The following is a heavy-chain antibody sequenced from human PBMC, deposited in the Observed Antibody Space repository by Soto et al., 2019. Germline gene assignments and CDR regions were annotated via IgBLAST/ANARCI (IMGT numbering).Heavy chain of an antibody. V-gene: IGHV5-51*01. CDR3: ARRTQGFDF. J-gene: IGHJ2*01. Sequence: PGESLKISCQVSGYSFTTFWIGWVRQMPGKGLEWVGLIYPRDSDTTYSPSFQGRVTISVDKSISTAYLQWSSLKASDTAMYFCARRTQGFDFWGRGTLVTVSS. CDR1: GYSFTTFW. CDR2: IYPRDSDT.